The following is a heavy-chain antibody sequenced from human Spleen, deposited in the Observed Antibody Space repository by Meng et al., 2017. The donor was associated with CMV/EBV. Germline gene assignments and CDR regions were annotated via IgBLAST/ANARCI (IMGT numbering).Heavy chain of an antibody. Sequence: GESLKISCAASGFTFSSYSMNWVRQAPGKGLEWVSSISSSSSYIYYADSVKGRFTISRDNAKNSLYLQMNSLRAEDTAVYYCARHCSSTSCCTNWFDPWGQGTLVTVSS. V-gene: IGHV3-21*01. D-gene: IGHD2-2*02. J-gene: IGHJ5*02. CDR3: ARHCSSTSCCTNWFDP. CDR1: GFTFSSYS. CDR2: ISSSSSYI.